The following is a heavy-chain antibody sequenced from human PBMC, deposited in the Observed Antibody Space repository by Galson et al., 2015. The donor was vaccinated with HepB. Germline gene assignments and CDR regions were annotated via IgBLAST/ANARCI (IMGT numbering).Heavy chain of an antibody. Sequence: SLRLSCAASGFTFSSHAMSWVCQAPGKGLEWVSAISGSGASTYYADSVKGRFTISKDNSKNTLYLQVNSLRAEDTAVYYCAGYCSRTSCYRGRFAFDIWGQGTMVTVSS. D-gene: IGHD2-2*02. CDR1: GFTFSSHA. V-gene: IGHV3-23*01. CDR3: AGYCSRTSCYRGRFAFDI. CDR2: ISGSGAST. J-gene: IGHJ3*02.